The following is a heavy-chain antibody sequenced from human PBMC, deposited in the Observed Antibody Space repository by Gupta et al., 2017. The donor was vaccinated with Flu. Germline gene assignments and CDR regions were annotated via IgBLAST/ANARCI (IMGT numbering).Heavy chain of an antibody. J-gene: IGHJ5*02. D-gene: IGHD6-13*01. Sequence: QLVASGGGLVKPGGSLRLSCEASGFTFNSAWMSWVRQVPGKGLEWVARIKGDADVGITDYAAPVKGRFIISRDDSKSTLYMQMDSLRIEDTAVYYCTPDISGIAALSWGQGTQVTVSS. CDR1: GFTFNSAW. CDR3: TPDISGIAALS. V-gene: IGHV3-15*05. CDR2: IKGDADVGIT.